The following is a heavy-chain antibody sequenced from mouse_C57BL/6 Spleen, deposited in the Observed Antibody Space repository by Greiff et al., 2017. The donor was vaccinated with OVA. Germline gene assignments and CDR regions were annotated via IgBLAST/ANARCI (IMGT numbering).Heavy chain of an antibody. CDR1: GYTFTSYW. CDR2: IDPSDSYT. Sequence: QVQLQQSGAELVKPGASVKLSCKASGYTFTSYWMQWVKQRPGQGLEWIGEIDPSDSYTNYNQKLKGKATLTVDTSSSTAYMQLSSLTSEDSAVYYCARGYYGSSSYAMDYWGQGTSVTVSS. CDR3: ARGYYGSSSYAMDY. D-gene: IGHD1-1*01. V-gene: IGHV1-50*01. J-gene: IGHJ4*01.